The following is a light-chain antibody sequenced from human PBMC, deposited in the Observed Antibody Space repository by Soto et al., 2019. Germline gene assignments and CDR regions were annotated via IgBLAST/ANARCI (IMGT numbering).Light chain of an antibody. CDR1: SSDVGGYKH. J-gene: IGLJ2*01. CDR2: EVS. CDR3: SSYTSTDTPVI. Sequence: QSALTQPASVSGSPGQSITISCTGTSSDVGGYKHVAWYQQYPGKAPKLMIHEVSNRPSGVSNRFSGSKSGNTASLTISGLQAEDEADYYCSSYTSTDTPVIFGGGTKLTVL. V-gene: IGLV2-14*01.